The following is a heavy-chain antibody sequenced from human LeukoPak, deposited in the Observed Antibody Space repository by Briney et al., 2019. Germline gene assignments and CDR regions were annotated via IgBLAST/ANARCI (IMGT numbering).Heavy chain of an antibody. Sequence: GGSLRLSCAASGFTFGTYWMAWVRQTPEKRLEWVANIKPDGSGKYYLDSVKGRFTISRDNAKNSLYLQMNILRAEDSAVYYCAREERYYDSSGFPLYFDYWGQGTLVTVSS. CDR3: AREERYYDSSGFPLYFDY. V-gene: IGHV3-7*01. CDR1: GFTFGTYW. J-gene: IGHJ4*02. CDR2: IKPDGSGK. D-gene: IGHD3-22*01.